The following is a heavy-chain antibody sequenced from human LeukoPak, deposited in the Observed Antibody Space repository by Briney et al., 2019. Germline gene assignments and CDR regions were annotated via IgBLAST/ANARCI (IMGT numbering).Heavy chain of an antibody. D-gene: IGHD3-22*01. J-gene: IGHJ3*02. Sequence: SETLSLTCTVSGGPISSYYWSWIRQPPGKGLEWIGRISSSGSTNYNPSLKSRVTISVDTSKNQFSLKLSSVTAADTAVYFCARGPYSYDSSGAFDIWGQGTMVTVSS. CDR1: GGPISSYY. V-gene: IGHV4-4*08. CDR2: ISSSGST. CDR3: ARGPYSYDSSGAFDI.